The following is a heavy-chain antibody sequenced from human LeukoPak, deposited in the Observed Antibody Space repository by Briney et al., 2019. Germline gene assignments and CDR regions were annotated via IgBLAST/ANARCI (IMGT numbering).Heavy chain of an antibody. CDR3: ARESLVAGLIDY. V-gene: IGHV3-7*01. D-gene: IGHD6-19*01. CDR2: IKQDGSEK. J-gene: IGHJ4*02. Sequence: GGSLRLSCAASGFTFSSYWMGWVRQAPGKGLEWVANIKQDGSEKFYVDSVKGRFTISRDNAKNSLYMQMNSLRAEDTAVYYCARESLVAGLIDYWGQGNLVTVSS. CDR1: GFTFSSYW.